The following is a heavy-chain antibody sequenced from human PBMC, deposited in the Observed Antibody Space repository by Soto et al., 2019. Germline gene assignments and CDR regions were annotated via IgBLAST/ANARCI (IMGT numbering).Heavy chain of an antibody. CDR2: IYPGDSDT. V-gene: IGHV5-51*01. CDR1: GYTFTNYW. J-gene: IGHJ6*02. CDR3: AASIFYYGMDV. Sequence: GESLKISCKGSGYTFTNYWIGWVRQMPGKGLEWMGIIYPGDSDTKYNPSFQGQVTISADKSITTTYLRWTSLKASDTSIYYCAASIFYYGMDVWGQGTTVTVSS.